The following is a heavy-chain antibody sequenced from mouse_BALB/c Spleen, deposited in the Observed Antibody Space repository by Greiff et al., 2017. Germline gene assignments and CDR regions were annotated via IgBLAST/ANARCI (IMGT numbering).Heavy chain of an antibody. CDR3: NALRGYAMDY. CDR2: IDPENGDT. D-gene: IGHD1-1*01. Sequence: VQLQQSGAELVRSGASVKLSCTASGFNIKDYYMHWVKQRPVQGLEWIGWIDPENGDTEYAPKFQGKATMTADTSSNTAYLQLSSLTSEDTAVYYCNALRGYAMDYWGQGTSVTVSS. CDR1: GFNIKDYY. V-gene: IGHV14-4*02. J-gene: IGHJ4*01.